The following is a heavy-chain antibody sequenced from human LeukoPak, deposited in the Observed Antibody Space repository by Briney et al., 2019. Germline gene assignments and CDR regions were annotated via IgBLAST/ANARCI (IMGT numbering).Heavy chain of an antibody. D-gene: IGHD6-6*01. J-gene: IGHJ6*03. CDR2: IYSGGST. CDR1: GFTVSSNY. Sequence: GGSLRLSCAASGFTVSSNYMSWVRQAPGKGLEWVSVIYSGGSTYYADSVKGRFTISRDNSKNTLYLQMNSLRAEDTAVYYCAXXTAIAARPYYYMDVWGKGTTVTVSS. V-gene: IGHV3-53*01. CDR3: AXXTAIAARPYYYMDV.